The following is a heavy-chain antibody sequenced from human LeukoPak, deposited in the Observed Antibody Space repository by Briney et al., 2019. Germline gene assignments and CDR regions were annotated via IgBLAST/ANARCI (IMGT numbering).Heavy chain of an antibody. CDR2: IKQDGSEK. Sequence: GGFLRLSCAASGFTFSSYWMSWVRQAPGKGLEWVANIKQDGSEKYYVDSVKGRFTISRDNAKNSLYLQMNSLRAEDTAVYYCAREGPSRRAYYDFWSGTSSFRWFDPWGQGTLVTVSS. CDR3: AREGPSRRAYYDFWSGTSSFRWFDP. V-gene: IGHV3-7*03. J-gene: IGHJ5*02. CDR1: GFTFSSYW. D-gene: IGHD3-3*01.